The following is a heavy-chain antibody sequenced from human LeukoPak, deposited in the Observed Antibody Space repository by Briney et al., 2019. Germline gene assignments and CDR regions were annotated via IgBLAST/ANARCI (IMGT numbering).Heavy chain of an antibody. Sequence: SETLSLTCAVYGGSFSGYYWSWIRQPPGKGLEWIGEINHSGSTNYNPSLKSRVTISVDTSKNQFSLKLSSVTAADTAVYYCARDPGGLTIFDYWGQGTLVTVSS. V-gene: IGHV4-34*01. D-gene: IGHD4/OR15-4a*01. CDR2: INHSGST. CDR3: ARDPGGLTIFDY. CDR1: GGSFSGYY. J-gene: IGHJ4*02.